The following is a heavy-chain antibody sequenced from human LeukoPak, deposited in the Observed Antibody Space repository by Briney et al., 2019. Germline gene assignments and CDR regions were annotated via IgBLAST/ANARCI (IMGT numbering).Heavy chain of an antibody. CDR1: GGSISSGGYY. D-gene: IGHD3-3*02. CDR3: ARHFWSDYLSWLDP. CDR2: IYYSGST. V-gene: IGHV4-31*03. Sequence: SQTLSLTCTVSGGSISSGGYYWSWIRQHPGKGLEWIGYIYYSGSTYYNPSLKSRVTLFQDASNNLFSLKLSSVTAADAAVYYCARHFWSDYLSWLDPWGQGTQVTVSS. J-gene: IGHJ5*02.